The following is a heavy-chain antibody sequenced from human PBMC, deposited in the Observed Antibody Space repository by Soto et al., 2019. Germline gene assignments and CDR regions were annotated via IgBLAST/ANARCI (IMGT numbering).Heavy chain of an antibody. CDR2: IWYDGSNK. V-gene: IGHV3-33*01. D-gene: IGHD3-10*01. CDR3: ATALETGDY. CDR1: GFTFSNYG. J-gene: IGHJ4*02. Sequence: QVQLVESGGGVVQPGRSLRLSCAASGFTFSNYGMHWVRQAPGKGLEWVAVIWYDGSNKYYADSVKGRFTISRDNSKNTLYLQMNSLRVEDTAVYYCATALETGDYWGQGTLVTVSS.